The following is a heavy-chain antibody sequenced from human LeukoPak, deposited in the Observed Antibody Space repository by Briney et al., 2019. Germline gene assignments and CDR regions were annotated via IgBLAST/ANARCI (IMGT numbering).Heavy chain of an antibody. CDR2: ISYDGSNK. Sequence: GRSLRLSCAASGFTFSSYGMHWVRQAPGKGLEWVAVISYDGSNKYYADSVKGRFTISRDNSKNTLYLQMNSLRAEDTAVYYCAKGDARTYYYYMDVWGKGTTVTVSS. V-gene: IGHV3-30*18. CDR3: AKGDARTYYYYMDV. CDR1: GFTFSSYG. J-gene: IGHJ6*03.